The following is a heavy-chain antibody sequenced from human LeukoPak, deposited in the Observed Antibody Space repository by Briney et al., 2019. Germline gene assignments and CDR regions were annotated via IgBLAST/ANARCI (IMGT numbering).Heavy chain of an antibody. CDR1: GYTLTELS. Sequence: ASVKVSCKVSGYTLTELSMHWVRQAPGKGLEWMGGFDPEDGETIYAQKFQGRVTMTEDTSTDTAYMELSSLRSEDTAVYYCATRGVLLLRFGELSGAFDIWGQGTMVTVSS. D-gene: IGHD3-10*01. J-gene: IGHJ3*02. V-gene: IGHV1-24*01. CDR2: FDPEDGET. CDR3: ATRGVLLLRFGELSGAFDI.